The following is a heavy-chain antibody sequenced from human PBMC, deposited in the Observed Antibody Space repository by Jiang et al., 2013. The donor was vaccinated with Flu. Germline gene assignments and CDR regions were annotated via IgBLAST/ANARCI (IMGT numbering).Heavy chain of an antibody. CDR1: GFTFSSYG. Sequence: VQLLESGGGVVQPGRSLRLSCAASGFTFSSYGMHWVRQAPGKGLEWVAVISYDGSNKYYADSVKGRFTISRDNSKNTLYLQMNSLRAEDTAVYYCAKVDGPPWRPTVVTPYAFDIWGQGTMVTVSS. J-gene: IGHJ3*02. D-gene: IGHD4-23*01. CDR3: AKVDGPPWRPTVVTPYAFDI. CDR2: ISYDGSNK. V-gene: IGHV3-30*18.